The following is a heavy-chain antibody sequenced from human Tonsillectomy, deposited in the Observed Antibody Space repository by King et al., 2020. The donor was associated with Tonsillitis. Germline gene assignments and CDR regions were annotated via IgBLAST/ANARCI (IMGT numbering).Heavy chain of an antibody. CDR1: GFTFSDYY. Sequence: VQLVESGGGLVKPGGSLRLSCAASGFTFSDYYMNSIRQAPGKGLEWVSYISSSSSYTNYADSVKGRFTISRDNAKNSLFLQMNSLRAEDTAVYYCARDRGYNDAFDIWGQGTMVTVSS. J-gene: IGHJ3*02. D-gene: IGHD1-1*01. CDR2: ISSSSSYT. CDR3: ARDRGYNDAFDI. V-gene: IGHV3-11*06.